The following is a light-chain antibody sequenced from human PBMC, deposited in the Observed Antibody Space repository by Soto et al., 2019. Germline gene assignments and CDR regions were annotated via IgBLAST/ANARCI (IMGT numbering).Light chain of an antibody. CDR1: QGVRANN. V-gene: IGKV3-20*01. CDR2: VAS. J-gene: IGKJ5*01. CDR3: QQYGTSPTT. Sequence: IVLMQSPDTLSLSPGERVILSCRASQGVRANNIAGSQQKLAQAPRPPMLVASIRSTGIPDRFSGSGSGTDFTLTISRLEPEDFGVYYCQQYGTSPTTFGQGTRLDIK.